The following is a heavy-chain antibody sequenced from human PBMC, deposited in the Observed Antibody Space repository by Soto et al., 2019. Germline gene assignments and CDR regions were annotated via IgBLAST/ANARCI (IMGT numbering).Heavy chain of an antibody. Sequence: PSETLSLTCAVSGGSISSGGYFWSWIRQPPGKGLEWIGYIYHSGSTYYNPSLKSRVTISVDRSKNQFSLKLSSVTAADTAVYYCASEVRGAPHYWGQGTLVTVSS. J-gene: IGHJ4*02. CDR3: ASEVRGAPHY. CDR1: GGSISSGGYF. V-gene: IGHV4-30-2*01. D-gene: IGHD3-10*01. CDR2: IYHSGST.